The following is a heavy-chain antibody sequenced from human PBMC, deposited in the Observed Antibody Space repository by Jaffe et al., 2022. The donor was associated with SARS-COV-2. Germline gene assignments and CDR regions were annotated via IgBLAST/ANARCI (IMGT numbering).Heavy chain of an antibody. J-gene: IGHJ5*02. V-gene: IGHV3-30*18. CDR3: AKHHCRSTSCYDNWFDP. Sequence: QLQLVESGGGVVQPGRSLRLSCAASDFTVSSFAMHWVRQAPGKGLEWVAVISYDGSNKYYADSVKGRFTISRDNSKNTLYLQMNSLRAEDTAVYYCAKHHCRSTSCYDNWFDPWGQGTLVTVSS. D-gene: IGHD2-2*01. CDR2: ISYDGSNK. CDR1: DFTVSSFA.